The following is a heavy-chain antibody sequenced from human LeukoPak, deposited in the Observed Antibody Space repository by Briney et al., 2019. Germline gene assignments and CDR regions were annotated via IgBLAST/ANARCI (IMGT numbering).Heavy chain of an antibody. CDR2: IYYSGST. CDR3: ARAEGLFRNYYYYYGMDV. V-gene: IGHV4-59*01. Sequence: SETLSLTCTVSGGSISGYYWSWIRQPPGKGLEWIGYIYYSGSTNYNPSLKSRVTISVDTSKNQFSLKLSSVTAADTAVYYCARAEGLFRNYYYYYGMDVWGQGTTVTVSS. J-gene: IGHJ6*02. CDR1: GGSISGYY. D-gene: IGHD1-14*01.